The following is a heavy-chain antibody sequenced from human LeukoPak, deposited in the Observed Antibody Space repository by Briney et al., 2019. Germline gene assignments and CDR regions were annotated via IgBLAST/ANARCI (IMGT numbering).Heavy chain of an antibody. J-gene: IGHJ4*02. CDR2: IYTSGST. CDR3: ASTYYDYVWGSYRYGGAFDY. Sequence: SETLSLTCTVSGGSISSYYWSWIRQPPGKGLEWIGYIYTSGSTNYNPSLKGRVTISVDTSKNQFSLKLSSVTAADTAMYYCASTYYDYVWGSYRYGGAFDYWGQGTLVTVSS. V-gene: IGHV4-4*09. CDR1: GGSISSYY. D-gene: IGHD3-16*02.